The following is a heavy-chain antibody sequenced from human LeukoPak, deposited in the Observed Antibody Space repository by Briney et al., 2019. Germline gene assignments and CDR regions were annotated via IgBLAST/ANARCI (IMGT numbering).Heavy chain of an antibody. CDR2: IHYSGST. D-gene: IGHD1-1*01. V-gene: IGHV4-59*01. CDR1: GGSINSYY. Sequence: KPSETLSLTCTVSGGSINSYYWSWIRQPPGRGLEWIGSIHYSGSTSYNPSLQSRVTISVDTSRGHFSLKLSSATAADTAVYYCARGERLGPDFWGQGTLVTVSS. CDR3: ARGERLGPDF. J-gene: IGHJ4*02.